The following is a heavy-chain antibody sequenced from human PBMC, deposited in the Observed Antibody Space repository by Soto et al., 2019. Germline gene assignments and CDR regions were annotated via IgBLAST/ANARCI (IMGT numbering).Heavy chain of an antibody. CDR3: ARENSGGDYFDY. V-gene: IGHV4-30-2*01. Sequence: TLSLTCAVSGGSISSGGYSWSWIRQPPGKGLEWIGYIYHSGSTYYNPSLKSRVTISVDRSKNQFSLKLSSVTAADTAVYYCARENSGGDYFDYWGQGTLVTVSS. D-gene: IGHD1-7*01. J-gene: IGHJ4*02. CDR1: GGSISSGGYS. CDR2: IYHSGST.